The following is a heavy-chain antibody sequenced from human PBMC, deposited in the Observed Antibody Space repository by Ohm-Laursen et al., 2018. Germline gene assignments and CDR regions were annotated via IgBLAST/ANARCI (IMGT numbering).Heavy chain of an antibody. Sequence: SLRLSCTASGFTFDGYAMHWVRQAPGKGLEWVSGISWNSNSIGYADSVKGRFTISRDNSKNTLYLQMNSLRAEDTAVYYCARGRVDSSGPYYFDYWGQGTLVTVSS. J-gene: IGHJ4*02. V-gene: IGHV3-9*01. CDR1: GFTFDGYA. CDR2: ISWNSNSI. CDR3: ARGRVDSSGPYYFDY. D-gene: IGHD3-22*01.